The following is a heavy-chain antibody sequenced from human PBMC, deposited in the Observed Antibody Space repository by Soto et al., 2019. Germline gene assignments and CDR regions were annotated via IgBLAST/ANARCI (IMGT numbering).Heavy chain of an antibody. CDR1: GFTFSSYG. J-gene: IGHJ4*02. D-gene: IGHD2-2*01. CDR3: AKEVHCSSTSCYGIFDY. Sequence: GGSLRLSCAASGFTFSSYGMHWVRQAPGKGLEWVAVISYDGSNKYYADSVKGRFTISRDNSKNTLYLQMNSLRAEDTAVYYCAKEVHCSSTSCYGIFDYWGQGTLVTVSS. V-gene: IGHV3-30*18. CDR2: ISYDGSNK.